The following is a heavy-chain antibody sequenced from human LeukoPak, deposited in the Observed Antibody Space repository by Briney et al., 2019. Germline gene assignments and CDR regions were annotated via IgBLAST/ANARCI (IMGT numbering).Heavy chain of an antibody. CDR3: AIGRSTMIVVSQSRFDI. D-gene: IGHD3-22*01. Sequence: SETLSLTCAVYGGSFSGYYWSWMRQPPGKGLEWIGEINHSGSTNYNPSLKSRVTISVDTSKNQFSLKLSSVTAADTAVYYCAIGRSTMIVVSQSRFDIWGQGTMVTVSS. V-gene: IGHV4-34*01. CDR1: GGSFSGYY. CDR2: INHSGST. J-gene: IGHJ3*02.